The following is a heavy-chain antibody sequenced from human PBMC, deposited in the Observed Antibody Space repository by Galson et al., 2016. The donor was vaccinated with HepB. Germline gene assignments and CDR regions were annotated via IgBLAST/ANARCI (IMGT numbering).Heavy chain of an antibody. J-gene: IGHJ4*02. V-gene: IGHV1-18*01. CDR3: VRDRDRTLDY. D-gene: IGHD1-7*01. CDR1: GYTFTTYG. CDR2: ISAYSGDT. Sequence: SVKVSCKASGYTFTTYGISWVRQAPGQGLEWMGWISAYSGDTNHAQELQGRVTLTTDTPTRTAYMELRNLRSDAPAVYYCVRDRDRTLDYWGQGTLVAVSS.